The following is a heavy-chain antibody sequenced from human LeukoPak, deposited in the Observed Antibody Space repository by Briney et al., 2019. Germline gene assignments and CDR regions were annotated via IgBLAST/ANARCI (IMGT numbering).Heavy chain of an antibody. J-gene: IGHJ6*02. CDR1: GGTFSSYA. D-gene: IGHD2-15*01. CDR2: IIPIFGTA. V-gene: IGHV1-69*13. Sequence: ASVKVSCKASGGTFSSYAISWVRQAPGQGLEWMGGIIPIFGTANYAQKFQGRVTITADESTSTAYMELGSLRSEDTAVYYCARGTDPSPNIVVVVAAISYYYGMDVWGQGTTVTVSS. CDR3: ARGTDPSPNIVVVVAAISYYYGMDV.